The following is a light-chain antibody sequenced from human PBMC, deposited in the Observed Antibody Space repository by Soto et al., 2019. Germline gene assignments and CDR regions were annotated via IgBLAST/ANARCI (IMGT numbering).Light chain of an antibody. CDR2: DAS. J-gene: IGKJ5*01. CDR3: QQFGDMTLI. V-gene: IGKV1-33*01. Sequence: EIKMTQSPASLSASLGDRVTITCKASQDINNYLNWYQQKKGQAPKLLIYDASGLEVGVPSRFSGSGYGTHFNLTISGLQTEDIATYYCQQFGDMTLIFGQGTRLEIK. CDR1: QDINNY.